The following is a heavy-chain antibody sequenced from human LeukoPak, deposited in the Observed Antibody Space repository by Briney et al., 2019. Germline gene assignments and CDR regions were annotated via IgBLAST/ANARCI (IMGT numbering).Heavy chain of an antibody. CDR2: LRWDGVTT. CDR1: GFTFDDYT. J-gene: IGHJ4*02. Sequence: GGSLRLSCEVSGFTFDDYTMHWVRQAPGKGLEWVSLLRWDGVTTYYADSVKGRFTISRDNSKNSLYLQMNSLTTGDTALYYCARDNTGSIDYWGQGTLVTVSS. V-gene: IGHV3-43*01. CDR3: ARDNTGSIDY.